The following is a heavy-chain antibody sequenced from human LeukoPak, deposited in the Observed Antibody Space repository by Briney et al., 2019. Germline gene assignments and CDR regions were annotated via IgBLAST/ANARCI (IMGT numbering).Heavy chain of an antibody. Sequence: SETLSLTCTVSGYSISSGYHWGWIRQPPGKGLEWIGNIYHSGSTYYNPSLKSRVTISVDTSKNQFSLKLSSVTAADTAVYYCARRVAAAGAAFDPWGQGTLVTVSS. V-gene: IGHV4-38-2*02. J-gene: IGHJ5*02. CDR1: GYSISSGYH. D-gene: IGHD6-13*01. CDR3: ARRVAAAGAAFDP. CDR2: IYHSGST.